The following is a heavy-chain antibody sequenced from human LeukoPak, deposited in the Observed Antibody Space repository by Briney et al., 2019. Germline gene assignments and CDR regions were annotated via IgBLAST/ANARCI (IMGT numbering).Heavy chain of an antibody. J-gene: IGHJ4*02. V-gene: IGHV3-11*04. CDR2: ISSSSSTI. Sequence: GGSLRLSCAASGFTFSDYYMSWIRQAPGKGLEWVSYISSSSSTIYYADSVKGRFTISRDNAKNSLYLQMNSLRAEDTAVYYCAREVYSYGPHFDYWGQGTLVTVSS. CDR3: AREVYSYGPHFDY. CDR1: GFTFSDYY. D-gene: IGHD5-18*01.